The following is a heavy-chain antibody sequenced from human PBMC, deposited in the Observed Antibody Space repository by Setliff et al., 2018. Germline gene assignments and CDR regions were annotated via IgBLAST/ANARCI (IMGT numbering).Heavy chain of an antibody. CDR3: ARVHTYYYGSGSYGGRYYFDY. D-gene: IGHD3-10*01. CDR2: ISAYNGNT. Sequence: ASVKVSCKASGGTFSSYGISWVRQAPGQGLEWMGWISAYNGNTNYAQKLQGRVTMTTDTSTSTAYMELRSLRSDDTAVYYCARVHTYYYGSGSYGGRYYFDYWGQGTLVTVSS. CDR1: GGTFSSYG. V-gene: IGHV1-18*01. J-gene: IGHJ4*02.